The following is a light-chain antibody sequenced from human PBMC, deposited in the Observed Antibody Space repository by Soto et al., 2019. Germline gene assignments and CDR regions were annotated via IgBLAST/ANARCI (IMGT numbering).Light chain of an antibody. J-gene: IGKJ2*01. Sequence: EIVMTQSPATLSVSPGERATLSCRASQSVSSNFAWYQQKPGQAPRLLIYGASTRATGIPDRFSGSGSGTEFTLTISNLQSEDFAVYYCQQYNNWPMYTVGQGTKLEIK. CDR2: GAS. CDR1: QSVSSN. CDR3: QQYNNWPMYT. V-gene: IGKV3-15*01.